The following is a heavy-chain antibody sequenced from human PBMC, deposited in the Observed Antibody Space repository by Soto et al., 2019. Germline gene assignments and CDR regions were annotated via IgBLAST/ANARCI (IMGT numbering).Heavy chain of an antibody. CDR2: ISLYNGNT. V-gene: IGHV1-18*04. CDR3: AIYHLELFRFDY. CDR1: DFSFTSHG. J-gene: IGHJ4*02. D-gene: IGHD2-2*01. Sequence: QIPLVQSGPEVKKPGASMKVYCKAYDFSFTSHGISWVRQAPGQGLEWMGWISLYNGNTNYAQQFQGRVTMTTDTSTSTAYMELRSLRSDDTAMYFCAIYHLELFRFDYWGQGTLVTVSS.